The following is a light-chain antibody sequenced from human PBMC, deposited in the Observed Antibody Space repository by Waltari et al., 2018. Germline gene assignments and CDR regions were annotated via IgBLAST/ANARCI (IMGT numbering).Light chain of an antibody. CDR3: QQYYGTFPT. CDR1: LSVFYRSNNKNF. Sequence: DIVMTQSPDSLPVSLGDTVTISCKSSLSVFYRSNNKNFLAWYQLKPGQPLKLLIYGASTRESGVPDRFSGSGSGTNFTLTISSLQAEDVAIYYCQQYYGTFPTFGQGTKLEI. J-gene: IGKJ1*01. CDR2: GAS. V-gene: IGKV4-1*01.